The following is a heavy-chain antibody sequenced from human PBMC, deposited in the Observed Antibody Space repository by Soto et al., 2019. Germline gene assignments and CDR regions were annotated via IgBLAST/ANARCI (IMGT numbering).Heavy chain of an antibody. CDR2: ISAYNGNT. J-gene: IGHJ4*02. D-gene: IGHD3-10*01. CDR1: GYTFTSYG. CDR3: ARDPGYSYASGSRGVDS. V-gene: IGHV1-18*01. Sequence: ASVKVSCKASGYTFTSYGISWVRQAPGQGLEWMGWISAYNGNTNYAQKLQGRVTMTTDTSTSTAYMELRSPRSDDTAVYYCARDPGYSYASGSRGVDSWGQGTLVTVSS.